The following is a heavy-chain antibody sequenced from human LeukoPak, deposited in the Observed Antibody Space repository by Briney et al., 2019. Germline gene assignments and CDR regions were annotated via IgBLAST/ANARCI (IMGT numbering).Heavy chain of an antibody. D-gene: IGHD3-3*01. V-gene: IGHV1-2*02. CDR2: MNPNSGGT. J-gene: IGHJ4*02. CDR1: GYTFTSYD. Sequence: AASVKVSCKASGYTFTSYDINWVRQATGQGLEWMGWMNPNSGGTNYAQKFQGRVTMTRDTSISTAYMELSRLRSDDTAVYYCARAEEVTIFGVVLSFDYWGQGTLVTVSS. CDR3: ARAEEVTIFGVVLSFDY.